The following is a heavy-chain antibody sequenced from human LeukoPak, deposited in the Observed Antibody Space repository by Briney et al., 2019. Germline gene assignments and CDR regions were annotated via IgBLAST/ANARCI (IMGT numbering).Heavy chain of an antibody. CDR3: AKSALKGIAAARTWYFDH. V-gene: IGHV3-23*01. CDR2: ITGSGGST. J-gene: IGHJ4*02. CDR1: GFTFSSYA. D-gene: IGHD6-13*01. Sequence: GGSLRLSCAASGFTFSSYAMSWVRQAPGKGREWVSAITGSGGSTYYADSVKGRFTISRDNSKNTLYLQMNSLRAEDTAVYYCAKSALKGIAAARTWYFDHWGQGTLVTVSS.